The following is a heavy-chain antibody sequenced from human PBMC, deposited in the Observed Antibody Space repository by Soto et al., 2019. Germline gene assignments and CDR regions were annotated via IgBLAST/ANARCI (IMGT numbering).Heavy chain of an antibody. CDR3: AKERDNGADRYYFDY. D-gene: IGHD2-8*01. V-gene: IGHV3-23*01. J-gene: IGHJ4*02. CDR2: ISGGGDSI. Sequence: EVQLLESGGILVHPGGSLRLSCAASGFTFSSYAMTWVRQAPGKGLEWVSAISGGGDSIYYADSVKGRFTISRDQSKNTLYLQMHSLRAEDTAVYFCAKERDNGADRYYFDYWCQGTLVTVSS. CDR1: GFTFSSYA.